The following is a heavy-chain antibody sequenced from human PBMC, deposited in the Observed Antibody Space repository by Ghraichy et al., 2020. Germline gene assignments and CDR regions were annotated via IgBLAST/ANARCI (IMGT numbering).Heavy chain of an antibody. Sequence: SETLSLTCTVSGDSISSHYWSWIRQPPGKGLEWIGYIYYSGGTKYNPSLKSRATVSLDTSKNQFSLKLRSVTAADTAVYYCARNFKTSPYSSGWSFDSWGQGTRVTVSS. J-gene: IGHJ4*02. CDR3: ARNFKTSPYSSGWSFDS. D-gene: IGHD6-19*01. V-gene: IGHV4-59*11. CDR2: IYYSGGT. CDR1: GDSISSHY.